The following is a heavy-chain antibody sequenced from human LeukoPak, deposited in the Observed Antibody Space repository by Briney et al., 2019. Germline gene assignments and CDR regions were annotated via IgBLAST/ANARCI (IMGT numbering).Heavy chain of an antibody. CDR1: GFTFSSYS. V-gene: IGHV3-23*01. CDR2: IAGNNSPT. J-gene: IGHJ2*01. D-gene: IGHD2-2*01. CDR3: ARGATRATRHFDV. Sequence: QPGGSLRLSCVASGFTFSSYSLAWVRQTPGKGLAWVSIIAGNNSPTFYADSVEGRFTISRDDSKNMGYLQMNSLRVEDSGVHFCARGATRATRHFDVWGRGTLVTVSS.